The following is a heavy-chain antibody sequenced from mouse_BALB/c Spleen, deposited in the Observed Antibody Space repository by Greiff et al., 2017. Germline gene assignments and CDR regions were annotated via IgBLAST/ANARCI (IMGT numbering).Heavy chain of an antibody. Sequence: QVQLQQSGAELMKPGASVKISCKATGYTFSSYWIEWVKQRPGHGLEWIGEILPGSGSTNYNEKFKGKATFTADTSSNTAYMQLSSLTSEDSAVYYCARWRVYYGMDYWGQGTSVTVSS. V-gene: IGHV1-9*01. CDR3: ARWRVYYGMDY. J-gene: IGHJ4*01. CDR1: GYTFSSYW. CDR2: ILPGSGST.